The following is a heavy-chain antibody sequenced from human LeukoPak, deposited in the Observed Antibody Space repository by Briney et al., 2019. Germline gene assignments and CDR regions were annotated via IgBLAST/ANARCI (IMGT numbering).Heavy chain of an antibody. J-gene: IGHJ4*02. V-gene: IGHV5-10-1*01. Sequence: GESLKISCKGSGYSFTSYWISWVRQMPGKGLEGMGRIDPSDSYTNYSPSFQGHVTISADQSISTAYLQWSSLKASDTAMYYCARTYYDILTGEVHFDYWGQGTLVTVSS. CDR3: ARTYYDILTGEVHFDY. D-gene: IGHD3-9*01. CDR1: GYSFTSYW. CDR2: IDPSDSYT.